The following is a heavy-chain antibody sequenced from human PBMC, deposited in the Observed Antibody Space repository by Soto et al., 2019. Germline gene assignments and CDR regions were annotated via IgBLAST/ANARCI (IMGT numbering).Heavy chain of an antibody. V-gene: IGHV3-23*01. Sequence: PGGSLRLSCTASGFTFRTYAMTWFRQAPGKGLEWVSAISGSAGTFYATSVKGRFTISRDNSRSTVYLQMHSLRAEDSAIDYCAKEKDYDVNWGSDRFTSHYWGRGTLVTVSS. CDR2: ISGSAGT. CDR3: AKEKDYDVNWGSDRFTSHY. CDR1: GFTFRTYA. D-gene: IGHD3-16*02. J-gene: IGHJ4*02.